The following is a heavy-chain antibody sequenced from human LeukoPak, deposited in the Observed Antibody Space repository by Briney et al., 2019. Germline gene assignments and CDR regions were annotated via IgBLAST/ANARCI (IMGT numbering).Heavy chain of an antibody. CDR2: IKKDGSEK. J-gene: IGHJ4*02. V-gene: IGHV3-7*04. D-gene: IGHD6-25*01. Sequence: GGSLRLSCAASGFTFSSYWMSWVRQAPGKGLEWVANIKKDGSEKYYVDSVKGRFTISGDNAKNSLYLQMNSLRAEDAAVYYCARGKGGSDYWGQGTLVTVCS. CDR3: ARGKGGSDY. CDR1: GFTFSSYW.